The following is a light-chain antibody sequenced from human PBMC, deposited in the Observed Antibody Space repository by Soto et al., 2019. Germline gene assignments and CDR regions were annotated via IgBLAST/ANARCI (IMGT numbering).Light chain of an antibody. Sequence: QSVLTQPASVSGSPGQSITISCTGTSSDVGSYNLVSWYQQHPGKAPKFMIYDVSSRPSGVSNRFSGSKSGNTASLTISGLQAEDEADYYCCSYTTSNTRQIVFGTGTKVTVL. J-gene: IGLJ1*01. CDR2: DVS. V-gene: IGLV2-14*02. CDR1: SSDVGSYNL. CDR3: CSYTTSNTRQIV.